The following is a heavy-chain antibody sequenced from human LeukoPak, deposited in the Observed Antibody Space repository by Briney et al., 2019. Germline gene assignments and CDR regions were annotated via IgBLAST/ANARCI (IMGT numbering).Heavy chain of an antibody. CDR3: ARGGYYYDSSGFDY. J-gene: IGHJ4*02. CDR2: ISYDGSNK. D-gene: IGHD3-22*01. V-gene: IGHV3-30*01. Sequence: GGSLRLSCAASGFTFSSYAMHWVRQAPGKGLEWVAVISYDGSNKYYADSVKGRFTISRDNSKNTLYLQMNGLRAEDTAVYYCARGGYYYDSSGFDYWGQGTLVTVSS. CDR1: GFTFSSYA.